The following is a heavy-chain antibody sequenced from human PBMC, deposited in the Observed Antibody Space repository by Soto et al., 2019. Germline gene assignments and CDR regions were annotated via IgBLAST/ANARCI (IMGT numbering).Heavy chain of an antibody. CDR1: GFTFSNFD. CDR2: ISTSGGTP. V-gene: IGHV3-23*01. Sequence: EVQLLESGGGLVQPGGSLRLSCAASGFTFSNFDMSWVRQAPGKGLEWVSGISTSGGTPYYADSVKGRCTSSRDNSKNTLYLQMTSLRAEDTAVYYCATGTAAPAHWGQGTLITVSS. J-gene: IGHJ1*01. D-gene: IGHD6-13*01. CDR3: ATGTAAPAH.